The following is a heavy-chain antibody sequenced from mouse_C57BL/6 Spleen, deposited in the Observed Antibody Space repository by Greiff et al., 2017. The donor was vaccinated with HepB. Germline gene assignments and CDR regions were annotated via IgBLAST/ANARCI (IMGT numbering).Heavy chain of an antibody. CDR3: ARYGYDDGYYAMDY. J-gene: IGHJ4*01. V-gene: IGHV5-16*01. Sequence: EVMLVESEGGLVQPGSSMKLSCTASGFTFSDYYMAWVRQVPEKGLEWVANINYDGSSTYYLDSLKSRFIISRDNAKNILYLQMSSLKSEDTATYYCARYGYDDGYYAMDYWGQGTSVTVSS. D-gene: IGHD2-2*01. CDR1: GFTFSDYY. CDR2: INYDGSST.